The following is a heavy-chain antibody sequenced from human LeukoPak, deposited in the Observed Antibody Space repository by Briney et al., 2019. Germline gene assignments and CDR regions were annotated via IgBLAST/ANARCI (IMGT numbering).Heavy chain of an antibody. J-gene: IGHJ4*02. Sequence: PGGSLRLSCAASGFTFTRYSMHWVRQAPGKGLEWVAVISDDGSNKYYPDSVKGRFTISRDNSKNMLYLQVNSLRTEDTAVYYCARETAMVTNYFDYWGQGTLVTVSS. CDR1: GFTFTRYS. V-gene: IGHV3-30-3*01. CDR2: ISDDGSNK. CDR3: ARETAMVTNYFDY. D-gene: IGHD5-18*01.